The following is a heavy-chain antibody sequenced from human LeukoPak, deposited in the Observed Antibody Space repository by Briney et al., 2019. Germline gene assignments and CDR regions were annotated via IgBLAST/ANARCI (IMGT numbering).Heavy chain of an antibody. CDR2: ISSSGSTI. CDR3: ARDLGATISFDY. J-gene: IGHJ4*02. Sequence: AGGSLRLSCAASGFTFSDYYMSWIRQAPGKGLEWVSYISSSGSTIYYADSVKSRFTISRDNAKNSLYLQMNSLRAEDTAVYYCARDLGATISFDYWGQGTLVTVSS. V-gene: IGHV3-11*01. D-gene: IGHD5-24*01. CDR1: GFTFSDYY.